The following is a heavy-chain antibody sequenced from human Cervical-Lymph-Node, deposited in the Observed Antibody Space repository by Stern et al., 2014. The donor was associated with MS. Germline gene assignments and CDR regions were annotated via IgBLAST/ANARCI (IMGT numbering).Heavy chain of an antibody. D-gene: IGHD1-1*01. V-gene: IGHV3-53*01. CDR2: ITNVGST. Sequence: EVQLVESGGGVIQPGGSLRVSCKASGFTVSRDYMTWVRQAPGKGLEWVSLITNVGSTFYTDSVTSRFTISRDDSKNTVYLHMTSLRAEDAAMYYCARDTSSPERSDWWGQGTLVTVSS. J-gene: IGHJ4*02. CDR1: GFTVSRDY. CDR3: ARDTSSPERSDW.